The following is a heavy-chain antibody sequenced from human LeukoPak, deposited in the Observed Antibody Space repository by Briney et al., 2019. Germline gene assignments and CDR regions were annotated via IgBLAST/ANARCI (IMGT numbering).Heavy chain of an antibody. CDR1: GYSFTSYW. CDR2: IYPGGSDT. D-gene: IGHD6-19*01. Sequence: GESLKISCKGSGYSFTSYWIGWVRQMPGKGLEWMGIIYPGGSDTRYSPSFQGQVAISADKSISTAYLQWSSLKASDTAMYYCARHGLIAVAGYYGAFDIWGQGTMVTVSS. J-gene: IGHJ3*02. CDR3: ARHGLIAVAGYYGAFDI. V-gene: IGHV5-51*01.